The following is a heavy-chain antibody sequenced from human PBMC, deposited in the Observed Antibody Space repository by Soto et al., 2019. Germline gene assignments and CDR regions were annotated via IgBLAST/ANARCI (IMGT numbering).Heavy chain of an antibody. J-gene: IGHJ4*02. V-gene: IGHV3-33*01. CDR3: ARDLYESGSYGNDY. Sequence: QVQLVESGGGVVQPGRSLRLSCAASGFTFSSYGMHWVRQAPCKGLEWVAVIWYDGSNKYYADSVKGRFTISRDNSKNTLYLQMNSLRAEDTAVYYCARDLYESGSYGNDYWGQGTLVTVSS. CDR2: IWYDGSNK. CDR1: GFTFSSYG. D-gene: IGHD5-18*01.